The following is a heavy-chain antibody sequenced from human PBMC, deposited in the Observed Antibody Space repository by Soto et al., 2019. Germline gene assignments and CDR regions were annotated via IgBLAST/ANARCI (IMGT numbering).Heavy chain of an antibody. CDR2: TYYRSKWYN. CDR3: ARVVYGSGSYRDLFDY. CDR1: GDSVSSNSAA. V-gene: IGHV6-1*01. D-gene: IGHD3-10*01. Sequence: SQTLSLTCAASGDSVSSNSAAWSWIRQSPSRGLEWLGRTYYRSKWYNDYAVSVKSRITINPDTSKNQFSLQLNSVTPEDTAVYYCARVVYGSGSYRDLFDYWGQGTLVTVSS. J-gene: IGHJ4*02.